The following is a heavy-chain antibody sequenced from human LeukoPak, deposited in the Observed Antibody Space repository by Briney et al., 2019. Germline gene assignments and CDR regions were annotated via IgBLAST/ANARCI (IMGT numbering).Heavy chain of an antibody. CDR2: INPNSGGT. V-gene: IGHV1-2*02. J-gene: IGHJ6*02. Sequence: ASVKVSCKASGYTFTGYYMHWVRQAPGQGLEWMGWINPNSGGTNYAQKFQGGVTMTRDTSISTAYMELSRLRSDDTAVYYCARVLAAGSRYYYYGMDVWGQGTTVTVSS. CDR1: GYTFTGYY. CDR3: ARVLAAGSRYYYYGMDV. D-gene: IGHD6-13*01.